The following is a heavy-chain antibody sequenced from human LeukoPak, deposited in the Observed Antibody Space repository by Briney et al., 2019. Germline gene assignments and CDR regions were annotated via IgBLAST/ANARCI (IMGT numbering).Heavy chain of an antibody. J-gene: IGHJ4*02. CDR3: ARDLGKWELLAYFDY. CDR1: GFTVSSNY. D-gene: IGHD1-26*01. Sequence: GGSLRLSCAASGFTVSSNYMSWVRQAPGKGLEWVSVIYSGGSTYYADSVKGRFTISRDNSKNTLYLQMKSLRAEDTAVYYCARDLGKWELLAYFDYWGQGTLVTVSS. V-gene: IGHV3-66*01. CDR2: IYSGGST.